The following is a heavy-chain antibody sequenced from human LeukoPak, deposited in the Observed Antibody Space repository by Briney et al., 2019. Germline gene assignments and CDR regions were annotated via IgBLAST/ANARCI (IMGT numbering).Heavy chain of an antibody. Sequence: PGGSLRLSCAASGFTFDDYGLSWVRQAPGKGLEWVSGINWNGGSTGYADSVKGRFTISRDNAKNSLHLQMNSLRAEDTAVYYCTRDPSEATHPYYFDYWGQGTLVTVSS. CDR2: INWNGGST. CDR3: TRDPSEATHPYYFDY. CDR1: GFTFDDYG. J-gene: IGHJ4*02. V-gene: IGHV3-20*04. D-gene: IGHD6-25*01.